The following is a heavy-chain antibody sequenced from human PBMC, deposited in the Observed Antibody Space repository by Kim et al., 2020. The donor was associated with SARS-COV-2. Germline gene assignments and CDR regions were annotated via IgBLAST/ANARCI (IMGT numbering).Heavy chain of an antibody. Sequence: SGTTNYKPSLKSRVTISKDTSRNQCSLKLTAVTAADTAVYYCTRGTATTDWGQGTLVTVSS. CDR2: SGTT. J-gene: IGHJ4*02. CDR3: TRGTATTD. V-gene: IGHV4-34*01.